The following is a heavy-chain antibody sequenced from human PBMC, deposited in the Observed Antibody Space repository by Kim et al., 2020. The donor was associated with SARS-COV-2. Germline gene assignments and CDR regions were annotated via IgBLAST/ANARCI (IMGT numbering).Heavy chain of an antibody. CDR2: INPSGGST. CDR3: ARAPLYCSSTSCYGYNWFDP. V-gene: IGHV1-46*01. J-gene: IGHJ5*02. Sequence: ASVKVSCKASGYTFTSYYMHWVRQAPGQGLEWMGIINPSGGSTSYAQKFQGRVTMTRDTSTSTVYMELSSLRSEDTAVYYCARAPLYCSSTSCYGYNWFDPWGQGTLVTVSS. CDR1: GYTFTSYY. D-gene: IGHD2-2*01.